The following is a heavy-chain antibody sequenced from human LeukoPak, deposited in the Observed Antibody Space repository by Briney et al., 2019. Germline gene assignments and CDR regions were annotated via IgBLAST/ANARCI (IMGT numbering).Heavy chain of an antibody. V-gene: IGHV1-3*01. CDR1: GYTFTSYA. Sequence: AASVKVSCKASGYTFTSYAMHWVRQAPGQRLEWMGWINAGNGNTKYSQKFQGRVTITRDTSASTAYMELSSLRSEDTAVYYCARERYHNGRVFDYWGQGTLVTVSS. CDR2: INAGNGNT. D-gene: IGHD1-1*01. J-gene: IGHJ4*02. CDR3: ARERYHNGRVFDY.